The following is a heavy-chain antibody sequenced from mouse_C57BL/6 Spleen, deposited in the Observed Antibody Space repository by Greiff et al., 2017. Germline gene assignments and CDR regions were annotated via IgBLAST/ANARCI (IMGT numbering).Heavy chain of an antibody. J-gene: IGHJ4*01. Sequence: EVKRVESGGGLVKPEGSLKLSCAASGFTFSDYGMHWVRQAPEKGLEWVAYISSGSSTIYYADTVKGRFTISRDNAKNTLFLQMTSLRSEDTAMYYCARARTGTGAMDYWGKGTSVTVSS. CDR2: ISSGSSTI. CDR3: ARARTGTGAMDY. D-gene: IGHD4-1*01. CDR1: GFTFSDYG. V-gene: IGHV5-17*01.